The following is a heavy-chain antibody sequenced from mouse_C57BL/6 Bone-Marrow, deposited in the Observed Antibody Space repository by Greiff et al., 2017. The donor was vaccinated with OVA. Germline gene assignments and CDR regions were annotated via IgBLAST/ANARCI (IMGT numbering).Heavy chain of an antibody. V-gene: IGHV1-19*01. CDR2: INPYNGGT. Sequence: VQLQQSGPVLVKPGASVKMSCKASGYTFTDYYMNWVKQSHGKSLEWIGVINPYNGGTSYNQKFKGKATLTVDKSSSTAYMELNSLTSEDSAVYYCGYDYDGWFAYWGQGTLVTVSA. D-gene: IGHD2-4*01. J-gene: IGHJ3*01. CDR3: GYDYDGWFAY. CDR1: GYTFTDYY.